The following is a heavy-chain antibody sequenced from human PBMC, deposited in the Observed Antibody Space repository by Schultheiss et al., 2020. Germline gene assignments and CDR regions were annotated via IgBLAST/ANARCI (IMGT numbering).Heavy chain of an antibody. Sequence: GGSLRLSCAASGFTFSSYAMSWVRQAPGKGLEWVSAISGSGGSTYYADSVKGRFTISRDNAKNSLYLQMHSLRAEDTAVYYCARGNIRTEVYYYGMDVWGQGTTVTVSS. D-gene: IGHD2/OR15-2a*01. CDR2: ISGSGGST. V-gene: IGHV3-23*01. CDR3: ARGNIRTEVYYYGMDV. CDR1: GFTFSSYA. J-gene: IGHJ6*02.